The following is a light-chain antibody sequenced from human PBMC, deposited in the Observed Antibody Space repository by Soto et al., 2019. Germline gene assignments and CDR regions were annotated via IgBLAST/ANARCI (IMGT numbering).Light chain of an antibody. CDR3: LCYITYPWT. V-gene: IGKV1-5*01. J-gene: IGKJ1*01. Sequence: DLQMTQSPSTLSASVGDRVTITCRASQSCRNSLAWYQQKAGKAPTLLIYDASTLQSGVPSRFSGSGSGTEFSLTISSLQPEDFATYYCLCYITYPWTFGQGTKVEI. CDR2: DAS. CDR1: QSCRNS.